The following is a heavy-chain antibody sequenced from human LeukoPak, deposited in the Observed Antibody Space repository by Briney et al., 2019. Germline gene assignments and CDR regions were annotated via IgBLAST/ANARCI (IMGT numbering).Heavy chain of an antibody. Sequence: GGSLRLSCTASGFTFSSLAMTWVRQAPGKGLAWVSTIRSNGDTTYNADSVKGRFTISRDNSKNTLYLELNSLRVEDTATFYCAKGQELDDGVFDSWGQGTMVTVSS. D-gene: IGHD1-1*01. CDR2: IRSNGDTT. CDR3: AKGQELDDGVFDS. J-gene: IGHJ4*02. V-gene: IGHV3-23*01. CDR1: GFTFSSLA.